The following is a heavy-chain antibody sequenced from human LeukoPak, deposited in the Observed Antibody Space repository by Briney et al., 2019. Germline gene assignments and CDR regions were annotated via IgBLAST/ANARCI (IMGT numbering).Heavy chain of an antibody. V-gene: IGHV4-39*01. Sequence: SETLSLTCTVSGGSISSSSYYWGWIRQPPGKGLEWIGSIYYSGSTYYNPSLKSRVTISVDTSKNQFSLKLSSVTAADTAVYYCAGSIAAPGLYYYYMDVWGKGTTVTVSS. D-gene: IGHD6-13*01. CDR1: GGSISSSSYY. CDR2: IYYSGST. CDR3: AGSIAAPGLYYYYMDV. J-gene: IGHJ6*03.